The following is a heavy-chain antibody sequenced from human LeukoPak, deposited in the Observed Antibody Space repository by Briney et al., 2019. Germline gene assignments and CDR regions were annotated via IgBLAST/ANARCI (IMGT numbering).Heavy chain of an antibody. D-gene: IGHD3-22*01. CDR3: AKGSYYDSSGYLSYSNFDY. V-gene: IGHV3-23*01. CDR2: ISGSGGST. J-gene: IGHJ4*02. CDR1: GFTFSSYA. Sequence: GGSLRLSCAASGFTFSSYAMSWVRQAPGKGLEWVSAISGSGGSTYYADSVEGRFTISRDNSKNTLYLQMNSLRAEDTAVYYCAKGSYYDSSGYLSYSNFDYWGQGTLVTVSS.